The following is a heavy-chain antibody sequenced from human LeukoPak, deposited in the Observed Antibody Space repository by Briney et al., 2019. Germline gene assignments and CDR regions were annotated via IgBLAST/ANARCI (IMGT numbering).Heavy chain of an antibody. J-gene: IGHJ3*02. CDR1: GFTFSSYA. Sequence: PGRSLRLSCAASGFTFSSYAMHWVRQAPGKGLEWVAVISYDGSNKYYADSVKGRFTISRDNSKNTLYLQMNSLRAEDTAVYYCAREGGSGWYVGAFDTWGQGTMVTVSS. CDR2: ISYDGSNK. V-gene: IGHV3-30-3*01. CDR3: AREGGSGWYVGAFDT. D-gene: IGHD6-19*01.